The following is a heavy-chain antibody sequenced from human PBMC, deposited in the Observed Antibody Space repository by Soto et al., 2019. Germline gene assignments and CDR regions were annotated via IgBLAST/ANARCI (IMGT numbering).Heavy chain of an antibody. V-gene: IGHV3-30-3*01. CDR3: ARDSSYDSSGYYDY. Sequence: QVQLVESGGGVVQPGRSLRLSCAASGFTFSSHAMHWVRQAPGKGLEWVAVISYDGSNKYYADSVKGRFTISRDNSKNTLYLQMNSLRAEDTAVYYCARDSSYDSSGYYDYWGQGTLVTVSS. J-gene: IGHJ4*02. D-gene: IGHD3-22*01. CDR1: GFTFSSHA. CDR2: ISYDGSNK.